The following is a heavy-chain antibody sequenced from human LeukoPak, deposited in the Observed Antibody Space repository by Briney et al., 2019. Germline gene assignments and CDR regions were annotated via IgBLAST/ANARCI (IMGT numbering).Heavy chain of an antibody. D-gene: IGHD1-1*01. CDR3: ARVGNSVHYGMDV. CDR2: IYYSGST. Sequence: SETLSLTCTVSGGSISSYYWSWIRQPPGKGLEWIGYIYYSGSTYYNPSLKSRVTISVDTSKNQFSLKLSSVTAADTAVYYCARVGNSVHYGMDVWGQGTTVTVSS. V-gene: IGHV4-59*06. J-gene: IGHJ6*02. CDR1: GGSISSYY.